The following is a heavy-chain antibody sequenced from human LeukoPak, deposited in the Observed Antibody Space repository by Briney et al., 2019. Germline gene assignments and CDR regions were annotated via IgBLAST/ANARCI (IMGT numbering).Heavy chain of an antibody. CDR1: GFTFSSYA. J-gene: IGHJ3*02. V-gene: IGHV3-23*01. Sequence: GGSLRLSCAASGFTFSSYAMSWVRQAPGKGLEWVSAISKSGDSTFYADSVKGRFTISRDNSQNTLYVQMNSLRAEDTAVYYCAKEQGYSSAWYSRDGFDMWGQGTMVTVSS. CDR3: AKEQGYSSAWYSRDGFDM. D-gene: IGHD6-19*01. CDR2: ISKSGDST.